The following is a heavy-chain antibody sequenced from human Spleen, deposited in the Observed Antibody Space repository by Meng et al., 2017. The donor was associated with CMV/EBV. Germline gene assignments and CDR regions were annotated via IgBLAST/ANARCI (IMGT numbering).Heavy chain of an antibody. V-gene: IGHV3-7*01. Sequence: GESLKISCVASEFTFSGYEMNWVRQAPGKGLEWVANIREDGSSKYYADPVKGRFTISRDNAKNSLYLQMSSLRAEDTAMYFCARAGLGYCSVTSCYNDYWGQGTLVTVSS. CDR3: ARAGLGYCSVTSCYNDY. J-gene: IGHJ4*02. CDR2: IREDGSSK. CDR1: EFTFSGYE. D-gene: IGHD2-2*02.